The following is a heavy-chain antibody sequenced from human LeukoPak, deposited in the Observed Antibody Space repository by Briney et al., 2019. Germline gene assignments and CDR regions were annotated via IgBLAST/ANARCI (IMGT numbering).Heavy chain of an antibody. J-gene: IGHJ6*03. V-gene: IGHV3-30*02. Sequence: GGSLRLSCAASGFTFSSYGMHWVRQAPGKGLEWVAFIRYDGSNKYYADSVKGRFTISRDNSKNTLYLQMNSLRAEDTAVYYCAKYGAAGNLGYYYYMDVWGKGTTVTVSS. D-gene: IGHD6-13*01. CDR2: IRYDGSNK. CDR1: GFTFSSYG. CDR3: AKYGAAGNLGYYYYMDV.